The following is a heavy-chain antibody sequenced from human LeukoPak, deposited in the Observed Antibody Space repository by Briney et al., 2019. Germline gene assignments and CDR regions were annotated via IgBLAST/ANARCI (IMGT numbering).Heavy chain of an antibody. CDR1: GGSFSGYY. D-gene: IGHD2-21*02. CDR3: ARDPGDCGGDCYSPPRAFDI. CDR2: INHSGST. V-gene: IGHV4-34*01. Sequence: SETLSLTCAVYGGSFSGYYWSWIRQPPGKGLEWIGEINHSGSTNYNPSLTSRVTISVDTSKNQFSLKLSSLTAADTAVYYCARDPGDCGGDCYSPPRAFDIWGQGTMVTVSS. J-gene: IGHJ3*02.